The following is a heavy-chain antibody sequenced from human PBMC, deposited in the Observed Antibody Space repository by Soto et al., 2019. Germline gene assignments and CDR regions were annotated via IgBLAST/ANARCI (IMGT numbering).Heavy chain of an antibody. CDR2: ISGSGGST. V-gene: IGHV3-23*01. CDR1: GFTFSSYA. Sequence: EVQLLESGGGLVQPGGSLRLSCAASGFTFSSYAMSWVRQAPGKGLEWVSAISGSGGSTYYADSVKGRFTISRDNSKNTLYQQMNSLRAEATAVYYCARNCSGRRNWFDPWGQGTVDTVAA. J-gene: IGHJ5*02. D-gene: IGHD6-19*01. CDR3: ARNCSGRRNWFDP.